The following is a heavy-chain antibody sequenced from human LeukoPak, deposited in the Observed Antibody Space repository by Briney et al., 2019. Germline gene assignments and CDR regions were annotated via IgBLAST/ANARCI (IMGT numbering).Heavy chain of an antibody. Sequence: ASVKVSCKASGYTFTSYDINWVRQATGQGLEWMGWMNPNSGNTGYAQKFQGRVTMTRNTSISTAYMELSSLRSEDTAVYYCARGSPSYYYDSSGYYDYWGQGTLVTVSS. CDR3: ARGSPSYYYDSSGYYDY. CDR1: GYTFTSYD. CDR2: MNPNSGNT. V-gene: IGHV1-8*01. J-gene: IGHJ4*02. D-gene: IGHD3-22*01.